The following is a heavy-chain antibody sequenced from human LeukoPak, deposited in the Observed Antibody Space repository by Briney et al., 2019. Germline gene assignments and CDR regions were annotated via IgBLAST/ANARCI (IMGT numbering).Heavy chain of an antibody. D-gene: IGHD7-27*01. V-gene: IGHV3-30*02. CDR2: IRYDGNNK. CDR1: GXTFSSYG. Sequence: PXGSXXLSXXASGXTFSSYGMHWVRXXPGXXXXXXAFIRYDGNNKYYADSVKGRFTISRDNSKNTLYLQMNSLRAEDTAVYYCAKDRTGEPSDYWGQGTLVTVSS. CDR3: AKDRTGEPSDY. J-gene: IGHJ4*02.